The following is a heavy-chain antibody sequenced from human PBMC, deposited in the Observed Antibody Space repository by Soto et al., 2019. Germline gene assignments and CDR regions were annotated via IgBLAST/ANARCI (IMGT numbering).Heavy chain of an antibody. V-gene: IGHV1-3*01. CDR3: ARGGLELREVWYYYYMDV. Sequence: ASVKVSCKASGYTFTSYAMHWVRQAPGQRLEWMGWINAGNGNTKYSQKFQGRVTITRDTSASTAYMELSSLRSEDTAVYYCARGGLELREVWYYYYMDVWGKGTTVTVSS. CDR2: INAGNGNT. D-gene: IGHD1-7*01. J-gene: IGHJ6*03. CDR1: GYTFTSYA.